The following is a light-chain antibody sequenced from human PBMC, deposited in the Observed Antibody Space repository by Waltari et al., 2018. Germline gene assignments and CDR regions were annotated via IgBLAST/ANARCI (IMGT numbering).Light chain of an antibody. J-gene: IGLJ3*02. CDR1: RSNIEINY. Sequence: QSVLTQPPSASGTPGQRVTISCSGSRSNIEINYVYWYQQLPGAAPKLLISKTDQRPSGVPDRFSASKSGNSASLVISGLRSEDEADYYCAAWDDTLSAVMFGGGTKMTVL. V-gene: IGLV1-47*01. CDR3: AAWDDTLSAVM. CDR2: KTD.